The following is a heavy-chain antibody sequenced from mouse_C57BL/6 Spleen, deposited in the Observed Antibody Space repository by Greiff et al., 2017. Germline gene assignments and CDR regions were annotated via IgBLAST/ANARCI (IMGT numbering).Heavy chain of an antibody. CDR1: GFTFSDYG. V-gene: IGHV5-17*01. J-gene: IGHJ1*03. Sequence: EVQGVESGGGLVKPGGSLKLSCAASGFTFSDYGMHWVRQAPEKGLEWVAYISSGSSTIYYADTVKGRFTISRDNAKNTLYLQMTSLRSEDTSMYYCARGDYYVSSYDWYFDVWGTGTTVTVSS. D-gene: IGHD1-1*01. CDR2: ISSGSSTI. CDR3: ARGDYYVSSYDWYFDV.